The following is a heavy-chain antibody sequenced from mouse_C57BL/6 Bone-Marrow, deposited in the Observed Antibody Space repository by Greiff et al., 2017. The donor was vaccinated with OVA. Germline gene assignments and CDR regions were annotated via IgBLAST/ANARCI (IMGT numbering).Heavy chain of an antibody. Sequence: QVQLQQSGAELAKPGASVTLSCKASGYTFTSYWMHWVKQRPGQGLEWIGYINPSSGYTKYNQKFKDQATLTADKSSSTAYMQLSSLTYEDSAVYYCARERGGTTYFDVWGTGTTVTVSS. CDR3: ARERGGTTYFDV. J-gene: IGHJ1*03. CDR1: GYTFTSYW. D-gene: IGHD4-1*01. CDR2: INPSSGYT. V-gene: IGHV1-7*01.